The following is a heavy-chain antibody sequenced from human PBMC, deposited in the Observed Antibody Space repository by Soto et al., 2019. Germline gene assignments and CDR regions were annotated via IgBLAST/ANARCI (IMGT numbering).Heavy chain of an antibody. Sequence: PGGSLRLSCAASGFTFSSYSMNWVRQAPGKGLEWVSSISSSSSYIYYADSVKGRFTISRDNAKNLLYLQMNSLRAEDTAVYYCARDALTQYSSGWYGDFYCGRNVWGQWTTGTV. J-gene: IGHJ6*02. CDR3: ARDALTQYSSGWYGDFYCGRNV. V-gene: IGHV3-21*01. CDR2: ISSSSSYI. D-gene: IGHD6-19*01. CDR1: GFTFSSYS.